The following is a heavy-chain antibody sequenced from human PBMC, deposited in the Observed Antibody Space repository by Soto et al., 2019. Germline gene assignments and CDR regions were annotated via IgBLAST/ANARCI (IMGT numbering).Heavy chain of an antibody. CDR1: GXPFSSYS. J-gene: IGHJ4*02. V-gene: IGHV3-23*01. Sequence: GSLRLSCAASGXPFSSYSISWVRQAPGKGLEWVSAISGSGGSKYYADSVKGRFTISRDNSKNTLYLQMNSLRDEDTAVNYCVKVSTYYYDSSGYSRAYWGQGTLAPVS. CDR2: ISGSGGSK. CDR3: VKVSTYYYDSSGYSRAY. D-gene: IGHD3-22*01.